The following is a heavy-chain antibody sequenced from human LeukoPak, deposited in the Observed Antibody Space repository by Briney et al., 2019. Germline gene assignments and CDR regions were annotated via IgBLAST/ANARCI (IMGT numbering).Heavy chain of an antibody. CDR2: IYSGGST. CDR3: ARLTVTNAFDI. J-gene: IGHJ3*02. Sequence: GVSLRLSCAASGFTVSSNYLTWVRQAPGKGLEWVSVIYSGGSTYYADSVKGRFTISGDNSKNTLYLQMNSLRAEDTAVYYCARLTVTNAFDIWGQGTMVTVSS. V-gene: IGHV3-53*01. CDR1: GFTVSSNY. D-gene: IGHD4-17*01.